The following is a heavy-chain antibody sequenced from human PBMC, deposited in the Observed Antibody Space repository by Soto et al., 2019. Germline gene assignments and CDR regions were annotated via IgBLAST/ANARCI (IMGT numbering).Heavy chain of an antibody. CDR1: GYTFTNND. J-gene: IGHJ5*02. D-gene: IGHD5-18*01. CDR3: ARMASFGSLNWFDP. Sequence: ASVKVSCKASGYTFTNNDVTWVRQAPGQGLEWMGWMNPGSGDTGYAQKFQGRVTMTRNISIATAYMELRSLRSGDTAIYYCARMASFGSLNWFDPWGQGTLVTVSS. CDR2: MNPGSGDT. V-gene: IGHV1-8*01.